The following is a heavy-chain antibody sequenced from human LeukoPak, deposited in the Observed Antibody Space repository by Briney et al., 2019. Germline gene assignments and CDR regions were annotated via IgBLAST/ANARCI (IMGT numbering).Heavy chain of an antibody. CDR3: ARGGTSYYDFWSGYLPRDY. D-gene: IGHD3-3*01. V-gene: IGHV3-23*01. CDR1: GFMFSRYA. J-gene: IGHJ4*02. Sequence: GGSLRLSCAASGFMFSRYAMIWVRQTPGKGLEWVSAITETGAGTYYADSVKGRFTMSRDNAKNSLYLQMNSLRAEDTAVYYCARGGTSYYDFWSGYLPRDYWGQGTLVTVSS. CDR2: ITETGAGT.